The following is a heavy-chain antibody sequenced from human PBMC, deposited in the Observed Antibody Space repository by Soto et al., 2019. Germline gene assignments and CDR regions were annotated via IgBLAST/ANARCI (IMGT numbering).Heavy chain of an antibody. CDR3: ARDADVLRYFDWLLPALPMDV. V-gene: IGHV3-21*01. CDR2: ISSSSSYI. D-gene: IGHD3-9*01. J-gene: IGHJ6*02. CDR1: GFTFSSYS. Sequence: GGSLRLSCAASGFTFSSYSMNWVRQAPGKGLEWVSSISSSSSYIYYADSVKGRFTISRDNAKNSLYLQMNSLRAEDTAVYYCARDADVLRYFDWLLPALPMDVWGQGTTVTVSS.